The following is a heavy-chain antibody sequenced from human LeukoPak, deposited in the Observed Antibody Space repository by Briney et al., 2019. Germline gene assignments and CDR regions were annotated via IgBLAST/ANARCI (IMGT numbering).Heavy chain of an antibody. CDR1: GGSISSGGYS. V-gene: IGHV4-30-2*01. J-gene: IGHJ5*02. Sequence: SETLSLTCAVSGGSISSGGYSWSWIRQPPGKGLEWIEYIYHSGSTYYNPSLKSRVTISVDRSKNQFSLKLSSVTAADTAVYYCARGAGYCSSTSCLENNWFDPWGQGTLVTVSS. CDR3: ARGAGYCSSTSCLENNWFDP. D-gene: IGHD2-2*01. CDR2: IYHSGST.